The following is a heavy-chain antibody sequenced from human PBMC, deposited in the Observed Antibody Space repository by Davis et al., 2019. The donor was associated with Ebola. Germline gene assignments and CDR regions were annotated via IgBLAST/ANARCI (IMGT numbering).Heavy chain of an antibody. CDR3: ARGFLEWLIVFDP. CDR1: GYTFTGYY. D-gene: IGHD3-3*01. CDR2: INPNSGGT. J-gene: IGHJ5*02. Sequence: ASVKVSCKASGYTFTGYYMHWVRQAPGQGLEWMGRINPNSGGTNYAQKFQGRVTMTRDTSISTAYMELSRLRSDDTAVYYCARGFLEWLIVFDPWGQGTLVTVSS. V-gene: IGHV1-2*06.